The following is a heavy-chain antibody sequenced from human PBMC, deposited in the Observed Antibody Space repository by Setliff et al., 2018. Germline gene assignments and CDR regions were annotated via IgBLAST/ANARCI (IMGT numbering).Heavy chain of an antibody. Sequence: PSETLSLTCAVSDDSISDDYWWSWVRQSPGRELEWIGEINQSGTTNYNPPLKSRATISVDNSKNQFSLNLNSVTVADTAVYFCARGARTGHLDSWGQGTLVTVSS. CDR2: INQSGTT. D-gene: IGHD1-1*01. J-gene: IGHJ4*02. V-gene: IGHV4-4*02. CDR1: DDSISDDYW. CDR3: ARGARTGHLDS.